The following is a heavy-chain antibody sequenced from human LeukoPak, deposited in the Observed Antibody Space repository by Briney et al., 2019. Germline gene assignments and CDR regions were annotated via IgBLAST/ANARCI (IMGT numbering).Heavy chain of an antibody. D-gene: IGHD3-16*01. J-gene: IGHJ3*02. Sequence: GGSLRLSCAASGFTFSSYDMHWVRQATGKGLEWVSAIDTGGNTFYPGSVRGRFTISRENAKNSLYLQMNNVRAGDTAVYYCARTPKVTSVMDIWGQGTMVTVSS. CDR1: GFTFSSYD. V-gene: IGHV3-13*04. CDR3: ARTPKVTSVMDI. CDR2: IDTGGNT.